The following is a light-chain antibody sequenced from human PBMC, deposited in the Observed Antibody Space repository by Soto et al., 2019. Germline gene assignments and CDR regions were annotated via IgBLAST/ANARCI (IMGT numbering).Light chain of an antibody. CDR2: EVT. V-gene: IGLV2-14*01. Sequence: QSALTQPASVSGSPGQSITISCTGTSSDVGGYNYVSWYQQHPGKAPKLLIYEVTNRHSGVSNRFSGSKSGNTASLTISGLQADDEADYYCSSYTNSNTRVFGGGTKLTVL. J-gene: IGLJ2*01. CDR3: SSYTNSNTRV. CDR1: SSDVGGYNY.